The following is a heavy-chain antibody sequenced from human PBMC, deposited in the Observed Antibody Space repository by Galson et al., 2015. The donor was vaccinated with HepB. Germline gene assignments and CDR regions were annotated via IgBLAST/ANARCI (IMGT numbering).Heavy chain of an antibody. CDR2: ISYDGSNI. CDR3: AKKRAGSTWSPCDY. V-gene: IGHV3-30*18. J-gene: IGHJ4*02. CDR1: GFPFSSYG. D-gene: IGHD2/OR15-2a*01. Sequence: SLRLSCAASGFPFSSYGMHWVRQAPGKGLEWVAMISYDGSNIYYGDSVKGRFTTSRDNSKNTLYLQMSSLRPEDTAVYYCAKKRAGSTWSPCDYWGQGTLVTVSS.